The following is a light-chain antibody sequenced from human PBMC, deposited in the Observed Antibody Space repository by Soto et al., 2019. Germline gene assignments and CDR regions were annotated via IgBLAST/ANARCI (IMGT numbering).Light chain of an antibody. V-gene: IGKV3-20*01. Sequence: EMALTQSPGPLSFSPRERATLSCRASQNTNSDYFAWYQQKPCQAPRLLIFGPSRRATGIPDRFSGSGAAAYFNLTIGRLEPADFVVYYCQQYGSLHTFGQGTRLEI. CDR3: QQYGSLHT. CDR1: QNTNSDY. CDR2: GPS. J-gene: IGKJ5*01.